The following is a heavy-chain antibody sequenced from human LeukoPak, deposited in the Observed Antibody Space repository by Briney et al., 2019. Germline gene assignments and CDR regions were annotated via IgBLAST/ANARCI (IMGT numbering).Heavy chain of an antibody. V-gene: IGHV1-18*01. D-gene: IGHD1-26*01. J-gene: IGHJ6*02. CDR1: GYTFTSYG. Sequence: GASVNVSCKASGYTFTSYGISWVRQAPGQGLEWMGWISAYNGSTNYAQKLQGRVTMTTDTSTSTAYMELRSLRSDDTAVYYCARDNSYVRYYYGMDVWGQGTTVTVSS. CDR2: ISAYNGST. CDR3: ARDNSYVRYYYGMDV.